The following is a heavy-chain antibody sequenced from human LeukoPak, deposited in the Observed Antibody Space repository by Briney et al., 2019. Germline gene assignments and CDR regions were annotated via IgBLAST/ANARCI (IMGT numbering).Heavy chain of an antibody. CDR1: GGSFSGYY. Sequence: SETLSLTCALYGGSFSGYYWSWIRQPPGKGLEWIGEINHGGGTNYNPSLKSRVTISVDTSKNQFSLKLSSVTAADTAVYFCARGKRFGSGLTNYYYYYMDVWGKGTTVTVSS. CDR2: INHGGGT. J-gene: IGHJ6*03. CDR3: ARGKRFGSGLTNYYYYYMDV. V-gene: IGHV4-34*01. D-gene: IGHD3-10*01.